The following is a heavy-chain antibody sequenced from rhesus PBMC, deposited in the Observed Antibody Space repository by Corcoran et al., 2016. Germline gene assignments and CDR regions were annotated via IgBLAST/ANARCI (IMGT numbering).Heavy chain of an antibody. J-gene: IGHJ3*01. V-gene: IGHV4-80*01. CDR2: INGKTGTP. CDR1: GASISSYW. Sequence: QVQLQESGPGLVKPSETLSLTCAVSGASISSYWWSWIRQPPGAGLEWIGEINGKTGTPSSHPSLKSRVTISKAASKNQFSLKLSSVTAADTAVYYCARRPYSSWSLGAFDFWGQGLRVTVSS. D-gene: IGHD6-13*01. CDR3: ARRPYSSWSLGAFDF.